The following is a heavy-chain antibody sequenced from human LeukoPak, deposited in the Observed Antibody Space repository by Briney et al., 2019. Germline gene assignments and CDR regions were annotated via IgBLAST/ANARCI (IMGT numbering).Heavy chain of an antibody. J-gene: IGHJ6*04. V-gene: IGHV3-33*01. Sequence: GRSLRLSCAASGFTFSSYGMHWVRQAPGKGLEWVAVIWYDGSNKYYADSVKGRFTTSRDNSKNTLYLQMNSLRAEDTAVYYCARDYRGSGSYYLDYYYYYGMDVWGKGTTVTVSS. CDR3: ARDYRGSGSYYLDYYYYYGMDV. D-gene: IGHD3-10*01. CDR2: IWYDGSNK. CDR1: GFTFSSYG.